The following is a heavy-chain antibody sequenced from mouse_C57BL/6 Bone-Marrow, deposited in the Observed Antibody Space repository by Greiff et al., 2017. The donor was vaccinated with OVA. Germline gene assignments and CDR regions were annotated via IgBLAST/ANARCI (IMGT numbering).Heavy chain of an antibody. CDR2: INPSNGGT. J-gene: IGHJ4*01. Sequence: VQLQQPGTELVKPGASVKLSCKASGYTFTSYWMHWVKQRPGQGLEWIGNINPSNGGTNYNEKFKSKATLTVDKSSSTAYMKLSSLTSEDSAVYYCARGRGYYDYDRRDAMDYWGQGTSVTVSS. CDR1: GYTFTSYW. CDR3: ARGRGYYDYDRRDAMDY. D-gene: IGHD2-4*01. V-gene: IGHV1-53*01.